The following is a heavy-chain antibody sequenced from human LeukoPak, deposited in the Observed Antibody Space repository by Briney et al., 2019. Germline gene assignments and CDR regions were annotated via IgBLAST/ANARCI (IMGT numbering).Heavy chain of an antibody. CDR2: IYYSGST. D-gene: IGHD1-26*01. V-gene: IGHV4-39*01. CDR1: GGSISSSSYY. CDR3: ARQWRAGATYFDY. Sequence: SETLSPTCTVSGGSISSSSYYWGWIRQPPGKGLEWIGSIYYSGSTYYNPSLKSRFTISVDTSKNQFSLKLSSVTAADTAVYYCARQWRAGATYFDYWGQGTLVTVSS. J-gene: IGHJ4*02.